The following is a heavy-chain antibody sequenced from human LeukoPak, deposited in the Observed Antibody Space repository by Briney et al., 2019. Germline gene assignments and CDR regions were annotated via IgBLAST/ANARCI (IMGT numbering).Heavy chain of an antibody. CDR3: ARRDSYSDN. CDR2: ISGSGDNT. Sequence: GGSLRLSCAASGFSFSSHAMSWVRQAPGKGLEWVSAISGSGDNTFYAGSVRGRFTTSRDNSKNTLYLQMDSLRAEDTAIYYCARRDSYSDNWGQGTLVIVSS. D-gene: IGHD2-21*02. J-gene: IGHJ4*02. V-gene: IGHV3-23*01. CDR1: GFSFSSHA.